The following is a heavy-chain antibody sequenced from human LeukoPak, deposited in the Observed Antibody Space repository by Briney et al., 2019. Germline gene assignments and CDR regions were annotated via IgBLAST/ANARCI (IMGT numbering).Heavy chain of an antibody. J-gene: IGHJ4*02. CDR1: GGSINSGNYY. V-gene: IGHV4-61*02. CDR2: IHIGGST. D-gene: IGHD1-26*01. Sequence: SETLSLTCTVSGGSINSGNYYWSWMRQPAGKGLEWIGRIHIGGSTTYNPSLKSRVTISVDTSKNQFSLKLSSVTAADTAVYYCARDPTIVGARAVGYWGQGTLVTVSS. CDR3: ARDPTIVGARAVGY.